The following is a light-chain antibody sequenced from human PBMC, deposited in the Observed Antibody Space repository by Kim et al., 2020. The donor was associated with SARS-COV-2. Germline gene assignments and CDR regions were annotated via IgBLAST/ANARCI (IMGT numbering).Light chain of an antibody. CDR1: SGHSSYA. J-gene: IGLJ3*02. CDR2: LNSDGSH. V-gene: IGLV4-69*01. Sequence: QLVLTQSPSASASLGASVKLTCTLSSGHSSYAIAWHQQRPEKGPRYLMKLNSDGSHSKGDGIPDRFSGSSSGAERYLTISSLQSEDEADYYCQTWGTGMVFGGGTQLTVL. CDR3: QTWGTGMV.